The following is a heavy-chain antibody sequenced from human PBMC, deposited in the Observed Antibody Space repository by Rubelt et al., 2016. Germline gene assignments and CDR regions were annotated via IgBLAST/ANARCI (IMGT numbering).Heavy chain of an antibody. Sequence: QVQLQESGPGLVKPSETLSLTCTVSGYSITKGFHWGWIRQPPGKGLEWIGNIHHGGNTYYNPSLKSRVTKSRDTSRNQFSLKLNAVTAADTAVYYCGRSPPSSSSDPDYWGQGTLVTVSS. V-gene: IGHV4-38-2*02. D-gene: IGHD6-6*01. J-gene: IGHJ4*02. CDR2: IHHGGNT. CDR3: GRSPPSSSSDPDY. CDR1: GYSITKGFH.